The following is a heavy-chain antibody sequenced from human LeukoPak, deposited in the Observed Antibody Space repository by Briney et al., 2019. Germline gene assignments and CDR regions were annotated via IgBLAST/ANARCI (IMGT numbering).Heavy chain of an antibody. J-gene: IGHJ4*02. V-gene: IGHV3-21*04. CDR2: ISSSSSYI. CDR1: GFTFSSYS. Sequence: GGSLRLSCAASGFTFSSYSMNWVRQAPGKGLEWVSSISSSSSYIYYADSVKGRFTISRDNSKNTLYLQMNSLRAEDTAVYYCAKEAWFGELFVDYWGQGTLVTVSS. D-gene: IGHD3-10*01. CDR3: AKEAWFGELFVDY.